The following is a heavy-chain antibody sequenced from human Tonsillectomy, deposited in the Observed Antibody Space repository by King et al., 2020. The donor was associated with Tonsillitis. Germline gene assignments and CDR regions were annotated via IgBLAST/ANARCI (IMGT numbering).Heavy chain of an antibody. CDR3: ASGSPDPSIAFDI. CDR1: GGSISSYY. CDR2: IYYSGST. J-gene: IGHJ3*02. D-gene: IGHD1-26*01. Sequence: MQLQESGPGLVKPPETLSLTCTVSGGSISSYYWSWIRQPPGKGLEWIGYIYYSGSTNYNPSLKSRVTISVDTSKNQFSLKLSSVTAADTAVYYCASGSPDPSIAFDIWGQGTMVTVSS. V-gene: IGHV4-59*01.